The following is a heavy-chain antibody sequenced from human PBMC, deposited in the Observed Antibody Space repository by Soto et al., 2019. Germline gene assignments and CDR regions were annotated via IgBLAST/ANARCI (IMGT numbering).Heavy chain of an antibody. J-gene: IGHJ6*02. Sequence: ASVKVSSEASGRTFSSSAISWVRQAPGQGLEWMGGIIPIFGTANYAQKFQGRVTITADKSTSTAYMELSRLRSEDTAVYYCARSRSSSSRYDGMDDWGQVTTVTV. CDR1: GRTFSSSA. V-gene: IGHV1-69*06. CDR2: IIPIFGTA. D-gene: IGHD6-6*01. CDR3: ARSRSSSSRYDGMDD.